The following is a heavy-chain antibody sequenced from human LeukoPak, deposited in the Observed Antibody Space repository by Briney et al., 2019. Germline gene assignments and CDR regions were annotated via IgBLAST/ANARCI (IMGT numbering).Heavy chain of an antibody. CDR1: GGSISSGSYY. V-gene: IGHV4-61*02. CDR3: ARETNGYYDH. Sequence: SQTLSLTCTVSGGSISSGSYYWSRIRQPAGKGLEWIGRIYPSGSTNYNPSLKSRVTISVDTSKNQFSLKLSSVTAADTAVYFCARETNGYYDHWGQGTLVTVSS. J-gene: IGHJ4*02. D-gene: IGHD3-22*01. CDR2: IYPSGST.